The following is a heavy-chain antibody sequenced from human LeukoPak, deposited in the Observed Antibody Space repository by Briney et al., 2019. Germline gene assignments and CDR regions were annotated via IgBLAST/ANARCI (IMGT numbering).Heavy chain of an antibody. CDR2: ISYDGSNK. Sequence: GGSLRPSCAASGFTFSSYAMHWVRQAPGKGLEWVAVISYDGSNKYYADSVKGRFTISRDNSKNTLYLQMNSLRAEDTAVYYCARDQGYWGQGTLVTVSS. J-gene: IGHJ4*02. CDR1: GFTFSSYA. V-gene: IGHV3-30-3*01. CDR3: ARDQGY.